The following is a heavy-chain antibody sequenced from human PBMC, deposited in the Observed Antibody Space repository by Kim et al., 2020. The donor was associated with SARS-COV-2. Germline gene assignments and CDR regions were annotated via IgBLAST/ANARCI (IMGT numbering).Heavy chain of an antibody. D-gene: IGHD2-15*01. Sequence: ASVKVSCKASGYTFTSYYMHWARQAPGQGLEWMGIINPSGGSTSYAQKFQGRVTMTRDTSTSTVYMELSSLRSEDTAVYYCARDPIYCSGGSCYSGFDPWGQGTLVTVSS. CDR1: GYTFTSYY. V-gene: IGHV1-46*01. CDR3: ARDPIYCSGGSCYSGFDP. J-gene: IGHJ5*02. CDR2: INPSGGST.